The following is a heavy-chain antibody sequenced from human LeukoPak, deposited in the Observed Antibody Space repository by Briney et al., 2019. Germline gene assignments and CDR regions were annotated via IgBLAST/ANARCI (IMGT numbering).Heavy chain of an antibody. V-gene: IGHV3-30*18. CDR1: GFTFSSYG. J-gene: IGHJ3*02. CDR2: ISYDGSNK. D-gene: IGHD3-10*01. CDR3: AKDIYGPVLLWFGELLSPAFDI. Sequence: GGSLRLSCAASGFTFSSYGMHWVRQAPGKGLEWVAVISYDGSNKYYADSVKGRFTISRDNSKNTLYLQMNSLRAEDTAVYYCAKDIYGPVLLWFGELLSPAFDIWGQGTMVTVSS.